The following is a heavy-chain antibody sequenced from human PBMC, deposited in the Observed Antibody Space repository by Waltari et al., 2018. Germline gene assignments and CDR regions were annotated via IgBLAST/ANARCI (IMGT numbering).Heavy chain of an antibody. V-gene: IGHV4-34*01. CDR3: ARLPVGRDYFICVDP. CDR2: IKPYGTT. D-gene: IGHD1-26*01. Sequence: QVQLQQWGAGLLKPSEPLSLPCAVYGGSFGGYYWSWIRHPTGKGLEWVGQIKPYGTTKYNPSPNSRGITSLDTARTHLLLNLIYVIAADKSLDYCARLPVGRDYFICVDPWCQGTLGTVSS. CDR1: GGSFGGYY. J-gene: IGHJ5*02.